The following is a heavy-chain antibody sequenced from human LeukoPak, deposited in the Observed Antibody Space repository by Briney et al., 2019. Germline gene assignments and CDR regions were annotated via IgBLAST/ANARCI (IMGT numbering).Heavy chain of an antibody. V-gene: IGHV3-53*01. CDR2: IYSGGST. D-gene: IGHD3-22*01. J-gene: IGHJ3*02. CDR3: ARELAVYDSSGYYALDI. CDR1: GFTVSSNY. Sequence: PGGYLRLSCAASGFTVSSNYMSWVPQDPGKGLEWVFVIYSGGSTYYADSVKGRFTISRDNSKNTLYLQMNSLRAEDTAVYYCARELAVYDSSGYYALDIWGQGKMVTVSS.